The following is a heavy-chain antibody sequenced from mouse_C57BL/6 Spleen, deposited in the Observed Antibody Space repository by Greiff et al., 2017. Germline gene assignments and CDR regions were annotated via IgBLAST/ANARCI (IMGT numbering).Heavy chain of an antibody. V-gene: IGHV1-54*01. CDR2: INPGSGGT. D-gene: IGHD2-4*01. CDR1: GYAFTNYL. J-gene: IGHJ3*01. CDR3: ARRRAYDYAFAY. Sequence: VKLMESGAELVRPGTSVKVSCKASGYAFTNYLIEWVKQRPGQGLEWIGVINPGSGGTNYNEKFKGKATLTADKSSSTAYMQLSSLTSEDSAVYFCARRRAYDYAFAYWGQGTLVTVSA.